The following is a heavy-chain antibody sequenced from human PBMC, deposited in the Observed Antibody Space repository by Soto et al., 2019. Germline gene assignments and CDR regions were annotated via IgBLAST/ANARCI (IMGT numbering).Heavy chain of an antibody. D-gene: IGHD6-6*01. V-gene: IGHV3-23*01. J-gene: IGHJ6*02. CDR2: IAFTGSAT. Sequence: GGSLRLSCAPSGFTFHDYAMSWVRQAPGKGLGWVSAIAFTGSATYYADSVKGRFTISRDNSKNIVYLQMNSLRVDDTALYYCARDSAGYSSSNYYYYGMDVWGQGTTVTVSS. CDR3: ARDSAGYSSSNYYYYGMDV. CDR1: GFTFHDYA.